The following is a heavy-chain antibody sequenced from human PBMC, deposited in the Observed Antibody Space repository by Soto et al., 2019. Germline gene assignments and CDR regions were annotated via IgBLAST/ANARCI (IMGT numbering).Heavy chain of an antibody. J-gene: IGHJ4*02. D-gene: IGHD6-6*01. Sequence: EVQLVESGGGLVQPGRSLRLSCAASGFTFDDYAMHWVRQAPGKGLEWVSGISWNSGSIGYADSVKGRFTISRDNAKNSLYLQMNSLRAEDTALYYCAKDPFEYSSSGYWGQGTLVTVSS. CDR1: GFTFDDYA. CDR3: AKDPFEYSSSGY. CDR2: ISWNSGSI. V-gene: IGHV3-9*01.